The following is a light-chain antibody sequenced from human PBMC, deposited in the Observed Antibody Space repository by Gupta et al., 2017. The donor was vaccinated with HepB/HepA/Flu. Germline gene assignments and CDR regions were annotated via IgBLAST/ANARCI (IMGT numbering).Light chain of an antibody. CDR3: AAWDDSLNGVV. CDR1: SSNIGTNT. Sequence: QSVVTPPPSASGAPGQRVTISCSGSSSNIGTNTVNWYQQLPGTAPKLLAYGNNQRPSGVPDRFSGSKSGTSASLAISGLQSEDEADYYCAAWDDSLNGVVFGGGTKLTVL. J-gene: IGLJ2*01. CDR2: GNN. V-gene: IGLV1-44*01.